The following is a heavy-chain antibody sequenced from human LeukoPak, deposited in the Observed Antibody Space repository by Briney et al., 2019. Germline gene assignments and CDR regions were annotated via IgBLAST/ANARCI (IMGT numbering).Heavy chain of an antibody. V-gene: IGHV4-59*01. J-gene: IGHJ4*02. D-gene: IGHD1-20*01. Sequence: SSETLSLTCTVSGGSISSYYWSWIRQPPGKGLEWIGYIYYSGSTNYNPSLKSRVTISVDTSKNQFSLKLSSVTAADTAVYYCARSVDNCNDVGIDYWGQGTLVTVSS. CDR3: ARSVDNCNDVGIDY. CDR1: GGSISSYY. CDR2: IYYSGST.